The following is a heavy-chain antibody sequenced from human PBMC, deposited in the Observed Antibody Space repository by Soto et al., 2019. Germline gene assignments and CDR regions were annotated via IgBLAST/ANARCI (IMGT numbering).Heavy chain of an antibody. CDR1: GGTFSSYA. J-gene: IGHJ4*02. CDR2: IIPIFGTA. CDR3: ARQRTYYDILTGDN. D-gene: IGHD3-9*01. V-gene: IGHV1-69*13. Sequence: SVKVSCKASGGTFSSYAISWVRQAPGQGLEWMGGIIPIFGTANYAQKFQGRVTITADESTSTAYMELSSLRSEDTAVYYCARQRTYYDILTGDNWGQGTLVTVSS.